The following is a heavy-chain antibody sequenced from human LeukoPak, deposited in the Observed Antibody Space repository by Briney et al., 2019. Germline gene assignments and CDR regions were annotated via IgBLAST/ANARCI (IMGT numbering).Heavy chain of an antibody. CDR1: GFTFSSYW. Sequence: GGSLRLSCAAFGFTFSSYWMSWVRQAPGKGPEWVGRIKSKTDGGTIDYAAPVKGRFTISRDDSKNTLYLQMNSLKTEDTAVYYCTTDRGIAVRPLFDYWGQGTLVTVSS. V-gene: IGHV3-15*01. J-gene: IGHJ4*02. CDR2: IKSKTDGGTI. CDR3: TTDRGIAVRPLFDY. D-gene: IGHD6-6*01.